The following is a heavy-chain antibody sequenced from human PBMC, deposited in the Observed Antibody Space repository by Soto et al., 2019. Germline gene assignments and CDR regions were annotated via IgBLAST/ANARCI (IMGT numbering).Heavy chain of an antibody. CDR1: GVKCRSYG. J-gene: IGHJ6*02. Sequence: GGSKRDPRGAAGVKCRSYGRHWVSKEKGKGLEWLAVISYAGSNKYYADSVKGRFTISRDNSKNTLYLQMNSLRAEDTAVYYCARDRGYSYGPPYYYYYGMDVSGQGTSVTVSS. D-gene: IGHD5-18*01. V-gene: IGHV3-30-3*01. CDR3: ARDRGYSYGPPYYYYYGMDV. CDR2: ISYAGSNK.